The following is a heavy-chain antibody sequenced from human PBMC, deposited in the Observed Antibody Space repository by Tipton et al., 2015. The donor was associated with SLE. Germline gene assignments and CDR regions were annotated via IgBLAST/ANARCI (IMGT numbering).Heavy chain of an antibody. Sequence: QSGAEVKKPGASVKVSCKASGYTFTSYYMHWVRQAPGQGLEWMGIINPSGGSTSYAQKFQGRVTMTRDTSTSTVYMELSSLRSEDTAVFYCAVEGYYDRSGYVTDAFDIWGQGTMVTVSS. J-gene: IGHJ3*02. D-gene: IGHD3-22*01. CDR1: GYTFTSYY. V-gene: IGHV1-46*01. CDR2: INPSGGST. CDR3: AVEGYYDRSGYVTDAFDI.